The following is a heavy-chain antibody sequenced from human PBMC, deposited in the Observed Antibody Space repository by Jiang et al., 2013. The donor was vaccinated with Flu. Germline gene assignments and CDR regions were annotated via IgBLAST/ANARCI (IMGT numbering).Heavy chain of an antibody. V-gene: IGHV1-2*02. CDR1: GYTFTRYY. J-gene: IGHJ4*02. D-gene: IGHD1-1*01. CDR3: ASGGPGTNGKAIDY. Sequence: GAEVKKPGASVKVSCKASGYTFTRYYVHWVRQAPGQGLEWMGWISPNRGDTNYAQKFQGRVTMTRDTSITTAYMELSRLTSDDTAVYYCASGGPGTNGKAIDYWGQGALVTVSS. CDR2: ISPNRGDT.